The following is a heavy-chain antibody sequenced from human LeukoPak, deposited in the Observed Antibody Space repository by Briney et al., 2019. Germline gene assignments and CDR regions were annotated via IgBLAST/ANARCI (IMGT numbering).Heavy chain of an antibody. Sequence: SETLSLTCTVSGASVTDYYWSWTRQSPGKGLEWIIYIHNSGNSDYNPSLRSRVTTSLDTSKNQFSLNLISVTAADTAVYYCTRGHWGLQSWSQGTLVTVSS. CDR2: IHNSGNS. J-gene: IGHJ5*02. CDR3: TRGHWGLQS. CDR1: GASVTDYY. D-gene: IGHD7-27*01. V-gene: IGHV4-59*02.